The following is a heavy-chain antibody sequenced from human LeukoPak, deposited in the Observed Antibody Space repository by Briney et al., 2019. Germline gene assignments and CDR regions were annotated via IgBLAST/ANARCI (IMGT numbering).Heavy chain of an antibody. J-gene: IGHJ4*02. CDR3: ARDQVDYSISDYFDY. V-gene: IGHV4-30-2*01. CDR2: ISQSGNT. Sequence: PSETLSLTCTVSGDSISSGTGNWSWIRQPPGKGLEWIGYISQSGNTYFTPSLKSRATISVDRSKNHFSLNLSSVTAADTAVYYCARDQVDYSISDYFDYWGKGTLVTVSS. CDR1: GDSISSGTGN. D-gene: IGHD6-6*01.